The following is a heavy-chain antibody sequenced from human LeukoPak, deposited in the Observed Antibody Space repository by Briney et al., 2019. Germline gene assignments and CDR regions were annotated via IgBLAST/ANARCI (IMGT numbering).Heavy chain of an antibody. CDR2: IIPIFGTV. J-gene: IGHJ6*02. Sequence: SVKVSCKASGGTFSSYAISWVRQAPGQGLEWMGGIIPIFGTVNYAQKFQGRVTITADESTSTAYMELSSLRSEDTAVYYCARGGIVVVPAAIVGVDYYYGMDVWGQGTTVTVSS. CDR1: GGTFSSYA. CDR3: ARGGIVVVPAAIVGVDYYYGMDV. V-gene: IGHV1-69*01. D-gene: IGHD2-2*02.